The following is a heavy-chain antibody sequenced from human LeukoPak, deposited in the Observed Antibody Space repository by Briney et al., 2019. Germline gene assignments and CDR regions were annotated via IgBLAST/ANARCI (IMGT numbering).Heavy chain of an antibody. CDR1: GFTFSSYS. Sequence: PGGSLRLSCAASGFTFSSYSMNWVRQAPGKGLEWVSSISSSSSYIYYADSVKGRFTISRDNAKNSLYLQMNSLRAEDTAVYYCASSFRPRSSVPAAWGWGQGTLVTVSS. CDR2: ISSSSSYI. D-gene: IGHD2-2*01. J-gene: IGHJ4*02. CDR3: ASSFRPRSSVPAAWG. V-gene: IGHV3-21*01.